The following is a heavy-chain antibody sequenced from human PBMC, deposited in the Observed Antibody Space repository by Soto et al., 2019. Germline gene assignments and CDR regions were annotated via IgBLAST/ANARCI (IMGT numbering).Heavy chain of an antibody. Sequence: GGSLRLSCAASGVTFSSYSMNLVRQAPGKGLEWVSYISSSSSTIYYADSVKGRFTISRDNAKNSLYLQMNSLRDEDTAVYYCARGLDNPYYYYMDVWGKGTTVTVSS. CDR3: ARGLDNPYYYYMDV. CDR1: GVTFSSYS. D-gene: IGHD2-2*03. J-gene: IGHJ6*03. CDR2: ISSSSSTI. V-gene: IGHV3-48*02.